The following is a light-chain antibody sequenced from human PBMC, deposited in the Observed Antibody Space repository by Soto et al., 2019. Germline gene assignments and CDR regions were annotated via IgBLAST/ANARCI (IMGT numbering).Light chain of an antibody. Sequence: QSVLTQPPSVSGAPGQRVTISCAGRSSNIGAGYDVHWYRQLPGTAPKLLIYDNTNRPSGVPDRFSGSKSGTSASLAITGLQAEDEADYYCQSYDGSLSGVVFGGGTQLTVL. CDR2: DNT. CDR1: SSNIGAGYD. CDR3: QSYDGSLSGVV. J-gene: IGLJ2*01. V-gene: IGLV1-40*01.